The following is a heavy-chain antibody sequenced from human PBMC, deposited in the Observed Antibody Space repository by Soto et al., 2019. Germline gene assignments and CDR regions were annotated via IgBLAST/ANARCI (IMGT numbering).Heavy chain of an antibody. D-gene: IGHD3-3*01. J-gene: IGHJ6*02. Sequence: GASVKVSCKASGYTFTSYGISWVRQAPGQGLEWMGWISAYNGNTNYAQKLQGRVTMTTDTSTSTAYMELRSLRSDDTAVYYRARANYDFWSGYSYYYYGMDVWGQGTTVTVSS. CDR1: GYTFTSYG. V-gene: IGHV1-18*01. CDR2: ISAYNGNT. CDR3: ARANYDFWSGYSYYYYGMDV.